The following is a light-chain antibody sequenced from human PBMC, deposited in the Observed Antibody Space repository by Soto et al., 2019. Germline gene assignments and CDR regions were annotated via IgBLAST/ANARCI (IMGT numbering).Light chain of an antibody. CDR3: SSYAGSSTYV. CDR2: EVN. V-gene: IGLV2-8*01. CDR1: SSDVADYQY. Sequence: QSALTQPPSASGSPGQSVTISCTGTSSDVADYQYVSWYQQHPGKAPKLMIYEVNKRPSGIPDRFSGSKSGSTASLTVSGLQPEDEADYYCSSYAGSSTYVFGTGNKVTVL. J-gene: IGLJ1*01.